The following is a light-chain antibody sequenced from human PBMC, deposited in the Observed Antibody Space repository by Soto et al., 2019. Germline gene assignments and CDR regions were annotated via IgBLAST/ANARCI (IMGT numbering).Light chain of an antibody. V-gene: IGLV2-14*01. Sequence: QSALTQPASVSGSPGQSITISCTGTSSDVGGYSYVSWYQQHPGKAPKPMIYEVSNRPSGVSNRFSGSKSGNTASLTISGLQAEDEADYSCSSFSSSSTLVVFGGGTKLTVL. CDR1: SSDVGGYSY. CDR2: EVS. CDR3: SSFSSSSTLVV. J-gene: IGLJ2*01.